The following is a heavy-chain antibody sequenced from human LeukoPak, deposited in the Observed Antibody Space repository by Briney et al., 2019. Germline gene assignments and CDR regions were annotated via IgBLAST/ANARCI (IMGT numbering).Heavy chain of an antibody. D-gene: IGHD6-19*01. CDR1: GGSISSYY. Sequence: SETLSLTCTVSGGSISSYYWSWIRQPPGKGLEWIGYIYYSGSTNYNPSLKSRVTISVDTSKNQFSLKLSSVTAADTAVYYCARRSDGSGWYYFDYWGQGTLVTVSS. CDR3: ARRSDGSGWYYFDY. CDR2: IYYSGST. V-gene: IGHV4-59*08. J-gene: IGHJ4*02.